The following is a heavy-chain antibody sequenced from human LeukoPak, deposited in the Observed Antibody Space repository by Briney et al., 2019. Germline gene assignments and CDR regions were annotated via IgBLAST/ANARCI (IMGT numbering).Heavy chain of an antibody. CDR1: GGSISSYY. Sequence: SETLSLTCTVSGGSISSYYWSWIRQPPGKGLEWIGYIYYSGSTNYNPSLKSRVTISVDTSKNQFSLKLSSVTAADTAVYYCARDHDYGDYEFWFDPWGQGTLVTVSS. V-gene: IGHV4-59*01. CDR3: ARDHDYGDYEFWFDP. D-gene: IGHD4-17*01. CDR2: IYYSGST. J-gene: IGHJ5*02.